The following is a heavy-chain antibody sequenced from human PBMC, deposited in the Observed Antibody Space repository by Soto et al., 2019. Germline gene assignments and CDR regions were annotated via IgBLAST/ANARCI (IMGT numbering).Heavy chain of an antibody. Sequence: GGSLRLSCAASGFTFSSYGMHWVRQAPGKGLEWVAVIWYDGSNKYYADSVKGRFTISRDNSKNTLYLQMNSLRAEDTAVYYCARDHSVAVTTVFDDWGQGTLVTVSS. J-gene: IGHJ4*02. CDR1: GFTFSSYG. V-gene: IGHV3-33*01. CDR3: ARDHSVAVTTVFDD. CDR2: IWYDGSNK. D-gene: IGHD4-17*01.